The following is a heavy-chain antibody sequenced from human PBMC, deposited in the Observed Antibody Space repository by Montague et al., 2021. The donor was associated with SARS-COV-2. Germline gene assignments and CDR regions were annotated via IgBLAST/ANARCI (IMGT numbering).Heavy chain of an antibody. CDR2: IYYSGST. CDR1: GSSISSSSYY. V-gene: IGHV4-39*01. CDR3: ARHSGRDTIFGVVIIPDAFDI. J-gene: IGHJ3*02. D-gene: IGHD3-3*01. Sequence: SETLSLTCTVSGSSISSSSYYWGWIRQPPGKGLVWIGSIYYSGSTYHNPSLKSRVTISVDTSKNQFSLKLSSVTAADTAVYYCARHSGRDTIFGVVIIPDAFDIWGQGTMVTVSS.